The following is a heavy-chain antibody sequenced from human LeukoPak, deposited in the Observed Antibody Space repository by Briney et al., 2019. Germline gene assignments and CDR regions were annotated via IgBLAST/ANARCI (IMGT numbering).Heavy chain of an antibody. Sequence: SDTLSLTCTVSGGSMSSYYWSWIRQPPGKGLEWIGYIYYSGSTNYNPSLKSRVTISVDTSKNQFSLKLSSVTAADTAVYYCARYTRGRNGMDVWGQGTTVTVSS. CDR1: GGSMSSYY. CDR3: ARYTRGRNGMDV. D-gene: IGHD1-26*01. CDR2: IYYSGST. V-gene: IGHV4-59*08. J-gene: IGHJ6*02.